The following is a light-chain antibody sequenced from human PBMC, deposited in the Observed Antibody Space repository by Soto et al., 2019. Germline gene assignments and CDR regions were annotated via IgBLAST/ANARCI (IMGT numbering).Light chain of an antibody. CDR3: QKDNSAPRT. CDR1: QGISNY. J-gene: IGKJ1*01. CDR2: AAS. V-gene: IGKV1-27*01. Sequence: DIQMTQSPSSLSASVGDRVTITCRASQGISNYLDWYQQKPGKVPKLLIYAASTLQSGVPSRFSGSGSSTAFTLSSTSLQPEDVATYYCQKDNSAPRTFGQGTQVEIK.